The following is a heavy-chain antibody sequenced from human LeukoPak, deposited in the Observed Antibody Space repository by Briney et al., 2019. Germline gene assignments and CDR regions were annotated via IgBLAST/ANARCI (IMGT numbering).Heavy chain of an antibody. V-gene: IGHV4-31*11. D-gene: IGHD2-21*01. CDR1: GGSFSGYY. CDR2: IYYSGSI. J-gene: IGHJ4*02. CDR3: ARDVWPGYFDY. Sequence: PSETLSLTCAVYGGSFSGYYWSWIRQHPGKGLEWIGYIYYSGSIYYNPSLKSRVTISVDTSKNQFSLKLSSVTAADTAVYYCARDVWPGYFDYWGQGTLVTVSS.